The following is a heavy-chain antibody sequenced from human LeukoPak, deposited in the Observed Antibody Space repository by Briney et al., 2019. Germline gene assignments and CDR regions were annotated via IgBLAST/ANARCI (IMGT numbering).Heavy chain of an antibody. CDR1: GDSISSSHYY. D-gene: IGHD3-10*01. Sequence: SETLSLTCTVSGDSISSSHYYWGWIRQPLGKGLEWIGSIYYSGNTYYNPSLKSRVTISVDTSKNQFSLKLSSVIAADTAVYYCARDWVRFASPYYFDYWGQGTLVTVSS. CDR2: IYYSGNT. V-gene: IGHV4-39*07. J-gene: IGHJ4*02. CDR3: ARDWVRFASPYYFDY.